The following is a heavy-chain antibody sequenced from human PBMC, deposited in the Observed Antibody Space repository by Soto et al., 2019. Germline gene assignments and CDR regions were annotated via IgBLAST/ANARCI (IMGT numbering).Heavy chain of an antibody. CDR2: INYSGST. CDR3: ATDGDTSGYYYFDY. D-gene: IGHD3-22*01. Sequence: WTWMRQPPRKGLEWIGYINYSGSTSYNPSLKGRVAISVDTSKKQFSLQVSSVTAADTAVYYCATDGDTSGYYYFDYWGQGTLVTVFS. V-gene: IGHV4-59*01. J-gene: IGHJ4*02.